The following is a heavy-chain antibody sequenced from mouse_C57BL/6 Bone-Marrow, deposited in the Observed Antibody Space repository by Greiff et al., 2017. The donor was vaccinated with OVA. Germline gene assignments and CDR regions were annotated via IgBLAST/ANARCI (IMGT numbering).Heavy chain of an antibody. Sequence: VKLMESGAELARPGASVKLSCKASGYTFTSYGISWVKQRTGQGLEWIGEIYPRSGNTYYNEKFKGKATLTADKSSSTAYMELRSLTSEDSAVYFCARRGYDGYPYYWGQGTTLTVSS. D-gene: IGHD2-3*01. CDR2: IYPRSGNT. J-gene: IGHJ2*01. V-gene: IGHV1-81*01. CDR3: ARRGYDGYPYY. CDR1: GYTFTSYG.